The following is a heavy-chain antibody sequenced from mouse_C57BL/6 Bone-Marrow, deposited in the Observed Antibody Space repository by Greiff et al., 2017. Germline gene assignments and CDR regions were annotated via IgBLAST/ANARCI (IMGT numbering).Heavy chain of an antibody. Sequence: QVQLKQSGPGLVQPSQSLSITCTVSGFSLTSYGVHWVRQSPGKGLEWLGVIWSGGSTDYNAAFISRLGISKDNSKSQVVFKMNSLQSDDTAIYYWATANFDDWGQGTTLTVSS. CDR2: IWSGGST. V-gene: IGHV2-2*01. J-gene: IGHJ2*01. CDR3: ATANFDD. CDR1: GFSLTSYG.